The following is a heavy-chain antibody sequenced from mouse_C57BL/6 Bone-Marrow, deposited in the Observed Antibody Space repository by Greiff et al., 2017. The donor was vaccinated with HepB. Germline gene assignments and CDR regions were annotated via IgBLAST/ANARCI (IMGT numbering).Heavy chain of an antibody. D-gene: IGHD1-1*01. CDR2: IDPSDSYI. J-gene: IGHJ3*01. V-gene: IGHV1-50*01. Sequence: QVQLQQSGAEFVKPGASVKLSCKASGYTFTSYWMQWVKQRPGQGLEWIGEIDPSDSYINYNHKFKGKATVTVDTSSSTAYMQLSSLTSEDSAVYDCARRAVLLSWCSYWGQGTLVTVSA. CDR3: ARRAVLLSWCSY. CDR1: GYTFTSYW.